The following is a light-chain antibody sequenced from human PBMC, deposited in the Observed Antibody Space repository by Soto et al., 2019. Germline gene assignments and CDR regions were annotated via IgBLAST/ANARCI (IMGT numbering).Light chain of an antibody. CDR3: ETWDSNTLWV. J-gene: IGLJ3*02. CDR2: LEGSGSY. Sequence: QPVLTQSSSASASLGSSVKLTCTLSSGHSSYIIARHQQQPGKAPRYLMKLEGSGSYNKGSGVPDRFSGSSSGADRYLTISNLQFEDEADYYCETWDSNTLWVFGGGTKLTVL. V-gene: IGLV4-60*02. CDR1: SGHSSYI.